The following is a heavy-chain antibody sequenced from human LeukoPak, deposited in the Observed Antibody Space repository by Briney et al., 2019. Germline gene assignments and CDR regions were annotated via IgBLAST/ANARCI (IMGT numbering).Heavy chain of an antibody. D-gene: IGHD6-19*01. J-gene: IGHJ4*02. V-gene: IGHV3-30*18. CDR2: ISYDGSNK. Sequence: GRSLRLSCAASGFTFSSYGMHWVRQAPGKGLEWVAVISYDGSNKYYAGSVKGRFTISRDNSKNTLYLQMNSLRAEDTAVYYCEKDQAGAVAAYYFDYWGQGTLVTVSS. CDR1: GFTFSSYG. CDR3: EKDQAGAVAAYYFDY.